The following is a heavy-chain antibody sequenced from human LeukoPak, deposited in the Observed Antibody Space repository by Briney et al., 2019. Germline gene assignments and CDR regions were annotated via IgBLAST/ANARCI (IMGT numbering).Heavy chain of an antibody. CDR2: ITGRGDET. J-gene: IGHJ5*02. CDR1: GFIFSNYA. D-gene: IGHD6-13*01. CDR3: AKGAAAGLVDWFDP. Sequence: GGSLRLSCAASGFIFSNYALMWVRQAPGKGLEWVSSITGRGDETFYADSVKGRFSLSRDNYKNMLYLQMYSLGAEETAIYYCAKGAAAGLVDWFDPWGQETLVTVSS. V-gene: IGHV3-23*01.